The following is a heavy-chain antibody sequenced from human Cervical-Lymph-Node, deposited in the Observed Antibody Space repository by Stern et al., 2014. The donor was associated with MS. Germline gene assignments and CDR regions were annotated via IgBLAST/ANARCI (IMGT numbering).Heavy chain of an antibody. Sequence: QVQLVQSGAEVKKPGSSVKVSCKASGGTFSSNVISWVRQAPGQGLEWMGGIIPNLYASNYAQKFQGRVPFTADESTNTAYMELSRLRSDDTAVYYCATAGQEGYFQHWGQGTLVIVSS. J-gene: IGHJ1*01. CDR3: ATAGQEGYFQH. CDR1: GGTFSSNV. V-gene: IGHV1-69*01. CDR2: IIPNLYAS.